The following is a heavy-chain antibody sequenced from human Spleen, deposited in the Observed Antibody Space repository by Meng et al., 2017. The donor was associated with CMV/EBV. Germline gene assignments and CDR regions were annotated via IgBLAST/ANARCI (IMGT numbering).Heavy chain of an antibody. J-gene: IGHJ4*02. CDR3: TKDRSFRGFDY. CDR1: GFTFSEYA. CDR2: ISWNSDNI. Sequence: SLKISCAASGFTFSEYAMHWVRQTPGKGLEWVSGISWNSDNIGYVDSVKGRFTISRDNARKSLYLEMNSLRVEDTALYYCTKDRSFRGFDYWGQGILVTVLL. V-gene: IGHV3-9*01.